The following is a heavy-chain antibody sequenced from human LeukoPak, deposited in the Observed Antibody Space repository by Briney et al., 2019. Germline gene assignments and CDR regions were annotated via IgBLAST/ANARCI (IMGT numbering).Heavy chain of an antibody. D-gene: IGHD2-15*01. J-gene: IGHJ4*02. CDR1: GGTFKNYA. Sequence: SVTVSCKASGGTFKNYAIRWVRQAPGQGLEWMGGIIPIFGTANYAQKLQGRVTITADKSTSTAYMELSSLTAEDTAVYYCARVPCSGGSCYFDYWGQGTLVTVSS. V-gene: IGHV1-69*06. CDR2: IIPIFGTA. CDR3: ARVPCSGGSCYFDY.